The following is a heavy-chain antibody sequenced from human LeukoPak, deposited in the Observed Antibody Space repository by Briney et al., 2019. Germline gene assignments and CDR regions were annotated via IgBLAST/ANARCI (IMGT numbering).Heavy chain of an antibody. J-gene: IGHJ4*02. CDR2: ISYDGSNK. Sequence: GGSLRLSCAASGFTFSSYGIHWVRQAPGKGLEWVAVISYDGSNKYYADSVKGRFTISRDNSKNTLYLQMSSLRAEDTAVYYCAKEYYYDSSGSLDYWGQGILVTVSS. V-gene: IGHV3-30*18. CDR1: GFTFSSYG. CDR3: AKEYYYDSSGSLDY. D-gene: IGHD3-22*01.